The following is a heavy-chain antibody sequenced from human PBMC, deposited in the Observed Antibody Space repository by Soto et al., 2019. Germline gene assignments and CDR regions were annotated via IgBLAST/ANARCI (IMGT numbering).Heavy chain of an antibody. CDR2: ISSSSSTI. D-gene: IGHD3-22*01. CDR1: GFTFSSYS. CDR3: ARNPHYYDSSGYHYYFDY. V-gene: IGHV3-48*02. Sequence: VQLVESGGGLVQPGGSLRLSCAASGFTFSSYSMNWVRQAPGKGLEWVSYISSSSSTIYYADSVKGRFTISRDNAKNSLYLQMNSLRDEDTAVYYCARNPHYYDSSGYHYYFDYWGQGTLVTVSS. J-gene: IGHJ4*02.